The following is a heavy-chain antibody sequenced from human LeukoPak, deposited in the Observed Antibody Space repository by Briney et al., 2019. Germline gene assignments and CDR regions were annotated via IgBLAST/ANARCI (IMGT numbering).Heavy chain of an antibody. Sequence: GRSLRPSSALSGFTPSSYATSWGRQAPGDGLEWVSAISGSGGSTYYADSVKGRFTISRDNSKNTLYLQMNSLRAEDTAVYYCAKDRSLRPTTGTGVSGWFDPWGQGTLVTVSS. D-gene: IGHD1-1*01. CDR2: ISGSGGST. J-gene: IGHJ5*02. CDR1: GFTPSSYA. CDR3: AKDRSLRPTTGTGVSGWFDP. V-gene: IGHV3-23*01.